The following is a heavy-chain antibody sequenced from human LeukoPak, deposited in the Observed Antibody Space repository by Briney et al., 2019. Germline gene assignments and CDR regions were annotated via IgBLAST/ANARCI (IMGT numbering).Heavy chain of an antibody. J-gene: IGHJ4*02. D-gene: IGHD6-25*01. Sequence: GGSLRLSCAASGFTINISYMSWVRQAPGKGLEWVSAISGSGGGTYYADSVKGRFTISRDNSKNTLYLQMNSLRAEDTAVYYCAKGSGTAEDYWGQGTLVTVSS. CDR1: GFTINISY. V-gene: IGHV3-23*01. CDR2: ISGSGGGT. CDR3: AKGSGTAEDY.